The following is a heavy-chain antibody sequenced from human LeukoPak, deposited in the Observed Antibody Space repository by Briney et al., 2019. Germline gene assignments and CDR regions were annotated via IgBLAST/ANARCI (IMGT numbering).Heavy chain of an antibody. Sequence: GGSLRLSCAASGFTFSSYWMHWVRQAPGKGLVWVSRTNRDGSSTIYADSVKGRFSISRDNTKNILYLQMNSLRAEDTAIYYCARDDGGSCHPWGQGTLVTVSS. D-gene: IGHD2-15*01. CDR3: ARDDGGSCHP. CDR1: GFTFSSYW. CDR2: TNRDGSST. J-gene: IGHJ5*02. V-gene: IGHV3-74*01.